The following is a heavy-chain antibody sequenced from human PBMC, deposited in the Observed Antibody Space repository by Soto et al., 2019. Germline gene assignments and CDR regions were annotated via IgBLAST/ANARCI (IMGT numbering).Heavy chain of an antibody. Sequence: LSCAASGFTFSKYNMRCIRQAPGKGLEWVSYITSRGPTMSYADSVKGRFTISRDNARNSLYLQMNSLRVEDTAVYFCARDRSDPRPTGFDIRGQGTIGTVS. CDR1: GFTFSKYN. J-gene: IGHJ3*02. V-gene: IGHV3-11*01. CDR2: ITSRGPTM. D-gene: IGHD1-1*01. CDR3: ARDRSDPRPTGFDI.